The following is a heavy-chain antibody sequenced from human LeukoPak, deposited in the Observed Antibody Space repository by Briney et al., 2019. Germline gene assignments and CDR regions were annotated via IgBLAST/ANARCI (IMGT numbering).Heavy chain of an antibody. CDR3: ARDLGSSSWPLGFDY. CDR1: GFTVSSNY. D-gene: IGHD6-13*01. V-gene: IGHV3-53*01. CDR2: IYSGGST. Sequence: GGSLTLSCAASGFTVSSNYMSWVRQAPGKGLEWVSVIYSGGSTYYADSLKGRFTISRDISKNTLYLHMNSLRAEDTAVYYCARDLGSSSWPLGFDYWGQGTLVTVSS. J-gene: IGHJ4*02.